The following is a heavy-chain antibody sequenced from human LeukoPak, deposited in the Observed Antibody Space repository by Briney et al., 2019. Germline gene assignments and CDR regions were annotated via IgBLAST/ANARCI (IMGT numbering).Heavy chain of an antibody. J-gene: IGHJ4*02. CDR1: GFTFSSYA. CDR3: AKASSGWYYFDY. D-gene: IGHD6-19*01. V-gene: IGHV3-23*01. Sequence: GGSLRLSCAASGFTFSSYAMSWVRQAPGKGLEWVSAISGSGGSTYYADSVKGRFTISRDNSKNTLYLQMNSLRAEDTAVHYCAKASSGWYYFDYWGQGTLVTVSS. CDR2: ISGSGGST.